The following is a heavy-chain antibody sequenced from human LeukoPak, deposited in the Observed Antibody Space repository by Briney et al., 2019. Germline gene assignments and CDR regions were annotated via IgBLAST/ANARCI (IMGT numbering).Heavy chain of an antibody. Sequence: PGGSLRLSCAASGFTFSKAWMNWVRQAPGKGLEWVGRIRSKIDGETTDYAAPVKGRFTISRDDSKNTLYLQMNSLKTEDTAVYYCTTKGVEGIAVAGDEYYYYGMDVWGQGTTVTVSS. D-gene: IGHD6-19*01. CDR3: TTKGVEGIAVAGDEYYYYGMDV. CDR1: GFTFSKAW. CDR2: IRSKIDGETT. J-gene: IGHJ6*02. V-gene: IGHV3-15*07.